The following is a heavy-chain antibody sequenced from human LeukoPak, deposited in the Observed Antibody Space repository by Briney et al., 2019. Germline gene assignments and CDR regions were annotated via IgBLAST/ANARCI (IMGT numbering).Heavy chain of an antibody. J-gene: IGHJ4*02. V-gene: IGHV3-33*06. D-gene: IGHD4-11*01. Sequence: PGGSLRLSCAASGFTFSHYGMHWVRQAPGKGLEWVAVIWHDGSNKYYTDSVKGRFSISRDNSRNTQYLEMNSLRVEDTAVYYCAKDAQRGFDYSNSLDYWGQGTLVTASS. CDR2: IWHDGSNK. CDR3: AKDAQRGFDYSNSLDY. CDR1: GFTFSHYG.